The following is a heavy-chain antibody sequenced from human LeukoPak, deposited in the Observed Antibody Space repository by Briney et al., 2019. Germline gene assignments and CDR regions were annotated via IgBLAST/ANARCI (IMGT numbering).Heavy chain of an antibody. CDR3: ARGPNRYYFDY. Sequence: SETLSLTCTVSGGSISSYYWSWIRQPPGKGLEWTGYIYYSGRTNYNPSLKSRVTISVDTSKNQFSLKLSSVTAADTAVYYCARGPNRYYFDYWGQGTLVTVSS. V-gene: IGHV4-59*01. J-gene: IGHJ4*02. CDR2: IYYSGRT. D-gene: IGHD2/OR15-2a*01. CDR1: GGSISSYY.